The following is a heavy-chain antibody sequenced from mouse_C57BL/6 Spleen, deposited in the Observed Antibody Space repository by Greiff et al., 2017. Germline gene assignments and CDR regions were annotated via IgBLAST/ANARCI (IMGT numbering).Heavy chain of an antibody. V-gene: IGHV1-82*01. CDR1: GYAFSSSW. J-gene: IGHJ3*01. D-gene: IGHD2-13*01. CDR2: IYPGDGDT. CDR3: ARLTYDYCPTWLAY. Sequence: QVQLQQSGPELVKPGASVKISCKASGYAFSSSWMNWVKQRPGKGLEWIGRIYPGDGDTNYNGKFKGKATLTADKSSSTAYMQLSSLTSEDSAVYFCARLTYDYCPTWLAYWGQGTLVTVSA.